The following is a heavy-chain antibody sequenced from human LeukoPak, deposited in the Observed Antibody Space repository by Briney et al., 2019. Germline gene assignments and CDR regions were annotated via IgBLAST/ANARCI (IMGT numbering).Heavy chain of an antibody. V-gene: IGHV3-48*04. CDR3: ASKSSSWYKYAFDI. Sequence: GSLRLSCAASGFTFSSYSMNWVRQAPGKGLEWVSYISSSSSTIYYADSVKGRFTISRDNAKNSLYLQMNSLRAEDTAVYYCASKSSSWYKYAFDIWGQGTMVTVSS. D-gene: IGHD6-13*01. CDR2: ISSSSSTI. CDR1: GFTFSSYS. J-gene: IGHJ3*02.